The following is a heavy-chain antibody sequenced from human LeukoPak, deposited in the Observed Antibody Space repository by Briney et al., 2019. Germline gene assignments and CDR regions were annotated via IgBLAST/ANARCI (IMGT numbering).Heavy chain of an antibody. CDR3: ARGRKSGFDY. D-gene: IGHD6-25*01. V-gene: IGHV3-48*03. CDR2: ISSSGSTI. J-gene: IGHJ4*02. CDR1: GFTFSIYE. Sequence: GGSLRLSCAASGFTFSIYEMNWVRQAPGKGLEWVSYISSSGSTIYYADSVKGRFTISRDNAKNSLYLQMNSLRAEDTAVYYCARGRKSGFDYWGQGTLVTVSS.